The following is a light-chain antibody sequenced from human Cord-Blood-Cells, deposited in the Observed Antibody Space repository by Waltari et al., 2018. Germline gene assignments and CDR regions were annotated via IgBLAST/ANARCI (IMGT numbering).Light chain of an antibody. J-gene: IGLJ1*01. CDR2: YKSDSDK. CDR3: MIWHSSAYV. V-gene: IGLV5-45*01. CDR1: SGINVGTSR. Sequence: QAVLTQPASLSASPGASASLTCTLRSGINVGTSRIYWYPQKPGSPPQYLLRYKSDSDKQQGSGVPSRFSGSKDASANAGILLISGLQSEDEADYYCMIWHSSAYVFGTGTKVTVL.